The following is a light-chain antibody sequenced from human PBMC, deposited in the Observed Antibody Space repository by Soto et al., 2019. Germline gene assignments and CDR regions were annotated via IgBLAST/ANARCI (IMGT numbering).Light chain of an antibody. CDR3: SSYTSRSTLV. CDR1: SSDVGGYNF. J-gene: IGLJ1*01. Sequence: QCALTQPASVSGSPGQSITISCTGASSDVGGYNFVSWYQQHPGKAPELMIYEVSNRPSGVSNRFSGSKSGNTASLTISGLQAEDEADYYCSSYTSRSTLVFGTGTKVTVL. V-gene: IGLV2-14*01. CDR2: EVS.